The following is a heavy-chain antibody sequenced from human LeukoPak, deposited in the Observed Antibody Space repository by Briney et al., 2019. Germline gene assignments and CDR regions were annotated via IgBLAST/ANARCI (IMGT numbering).Heavy chain of an antibody. J-gene: IGHJ4*02. CDR2: INPNSGGT. CDR1: GYTFTGYY. Sequence: GASVKVSCKASGYTFTGYYMHWVRQAPGQGLEWMGWINPNSGGTNYAQKFQGRVTMTRDTSISTAYMELSRLRSDDTAVYYCARDRKAGYYYGSGPYWGYWGQGTLVTVFS. CDR3: ARDRKAGYYYGSGPYWGY. D-gene: IGHD3-10*01. V-gene: IGHV1-2*02.